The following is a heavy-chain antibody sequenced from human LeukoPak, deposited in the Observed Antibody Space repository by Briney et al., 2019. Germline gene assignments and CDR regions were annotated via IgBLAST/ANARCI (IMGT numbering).Heavy chain of an antibody. CDR1: GYTFTGYY. Sequence: RASVKVSCKASGYTFTGYYMHWVRQAPGQGLKWMGRINPNSGGTNYAQKFQGRVTMTRDTSINTAYMDLSRLRSDDTAVYYCARGRNSVYYFNVVAPSYFDYWGQGTLVTVSS. D-gene: IGHD3-22*01. CDR3: ARGRNSVYYFNVVAPSYFDY. J-gene: IGHJ4*02. V-gene: IGHV1-2*06. CDR2: INPNSGGT.